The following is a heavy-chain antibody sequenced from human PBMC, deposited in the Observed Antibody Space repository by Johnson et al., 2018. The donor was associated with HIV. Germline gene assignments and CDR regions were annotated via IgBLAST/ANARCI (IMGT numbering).Heavy chain of an antibody. CDR1: GFTFSSYG. CDR2: ISYDGSNK. CDR3: ARDGVYSSPHDAFDI. Sequence: VQLVESGGGVVQPGRSLRLSCAASGFTFSSYGMHWVRQAPGKGLEWVAVISYDGSNKYYADSVKGRFTISRDNSKNTLYLQMNSLRAEDTAVYYCARDGVYSSPHDAFDIWGQGTMVTVSS. V-gene: IGHV3-30*03. J-gene: IGHJ3*02. D-gene: IGHD6-13*01.